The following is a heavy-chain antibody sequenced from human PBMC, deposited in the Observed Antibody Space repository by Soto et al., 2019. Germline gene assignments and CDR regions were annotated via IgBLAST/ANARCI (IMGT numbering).Heavy chain of an antibody. D-gene: IGHD2-2*01. CDR1: GYTFTTYD. CDR3: VRGGFLSHDHVIIAPATLGFDP. V-gene: IGHV1-8*01. J-gene: IGHJ5*02. Sequence: SVKVSCKAAGYTFTTYDINWVRQAPGQGLEWMGWMNPNRTNTGYAEKFQGRVTMTRDTSISTAYMELSSLRYDDTAVYYCVRGGFLSHDHVIIAPATLGFDPWGQGTLVTVSS. CDR2: MNPNRTNT.